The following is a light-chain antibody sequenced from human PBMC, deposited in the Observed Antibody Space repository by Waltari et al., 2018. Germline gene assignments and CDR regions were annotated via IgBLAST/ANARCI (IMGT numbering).Light chain of an antibody. Sequence: DIQMTPSPPSLSASVGDRVTITCRTSQSIDIYLHWYQQKAGKAPRLLIYAATHLQNGVPSRFSGSGSETDFTLTISSLQPEDFATYYCQQSYSTRWTFGQGTVVELK. J-gene: IGKJ1*01. V-gene: IGKV1-39*01. CDR2: AAT. CDR1: QSIDIY. CDR3: QQSYSTRWT.